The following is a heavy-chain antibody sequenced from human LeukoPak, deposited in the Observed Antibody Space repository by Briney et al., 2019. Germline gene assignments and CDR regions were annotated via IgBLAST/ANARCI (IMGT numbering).Heavy chain of an antibody. CDR2: LTSSGST. CDR3: AKMKGWRLYDYCMAV. CDR1: GFAFSSFA. Sequence: GGSLRLSFVASGFAFSSFAMSWVRQAPGKGLEWVSGLTSSGSTYHADSVKGRFTISRDNSKYTLSLQMNSLRAEDTAVYYCAKMKGWRLYDYCMAVWGKGTTVTVSS. J-gene: IGHJ6*03. V-gene: IGHV3-23*01. D-gene: IGHD2-15*01.